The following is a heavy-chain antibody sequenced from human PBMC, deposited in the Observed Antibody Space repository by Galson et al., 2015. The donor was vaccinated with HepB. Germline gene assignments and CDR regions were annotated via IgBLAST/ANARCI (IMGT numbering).Heavy chain of an antibody. V-gene: IGHV3-74*01. CDR3: ARESVAAINWFDS. J-gene: IGHJ5*01. CDR2: ITSDASSA. Sequence: SLRLSCAASGFNFSRHWMYWVRQAPGKGLVWVSRITSDASSAAYADSVKGRFTISRDNVKNTLFLQMNSLRAEDTALYYCARESVAAINWFDSWGQGTLVTVPS. D-gene: IGHD6-19*01. CDR1: GFNFSRHW.